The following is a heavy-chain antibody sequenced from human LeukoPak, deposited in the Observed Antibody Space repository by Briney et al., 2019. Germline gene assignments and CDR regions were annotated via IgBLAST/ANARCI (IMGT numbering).Heavy chain of an antibody. CDR2: IRFDGSTK. Sequence: GGSLRLSCATSGFTFSNYGMHWVRQAPGKGLEWVAFIRFDGSTKYYADSVKGRFTISRDNSKNTLYLQMNSLRAEDTAVYYCAKSGGGYSSGWFYWGQGTLVTVSS. CDR1: GFTFSNYG. CDR3: AKSGGGYSSGWFY. V-gene: IGHV3-30*02. D-gene: IGHD6-19*01. J-gene: IGHJ4*02.